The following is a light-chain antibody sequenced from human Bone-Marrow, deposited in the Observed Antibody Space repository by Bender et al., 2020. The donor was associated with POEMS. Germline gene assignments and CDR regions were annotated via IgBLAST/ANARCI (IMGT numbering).Light chain of an antibody. V-gene: IGLV1-44*01. CDR3: ATWDSSLNGWV. CDR2: NNS. J-gene: IGLJ3*02. Sequence: QSVLTQPPSASGTPGQRVTISCSGSSSKFGSYPVNWYQQLPGAAPKLVIFNNSQRPSGVPDRFSGSNSGTSASLAIRGLLSDDEADFYCATWDSSLNGWVFGGGTKLTVL. CDR1: SSKFGSYP.